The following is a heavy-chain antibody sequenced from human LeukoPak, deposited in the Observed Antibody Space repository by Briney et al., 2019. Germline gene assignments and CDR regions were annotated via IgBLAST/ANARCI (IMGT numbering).Heavy chain of an antibody. CDR2: IKGKSDGGTA. CDR3: AEFNTRDAFEI. V-gene: IGHV3-15*01. J-gene: IGHJ3*02. D-gene: IGHD1-26*01. Sequence: GGSLRLSCVASGFTFSYSWMSWVRQAPGKGLEWVGRIKGKSDGGTADYAAVVKARFIISRDDSKDTLYLQMNSLKTEDTGIYYCAEFNTRDAFEIWGQGTMVTVSS. CDR1: GFTFSYSW.